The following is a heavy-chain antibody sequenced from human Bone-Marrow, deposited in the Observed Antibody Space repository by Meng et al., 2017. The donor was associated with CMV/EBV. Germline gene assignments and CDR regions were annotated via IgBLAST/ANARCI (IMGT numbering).Heavy chain of an antibody. CDR2: INPNSGGT. Sequence: ASVKVSCKASGYTFTGYYMHWVRQAPGQGLEWMGWINPNSGGTNYAQKFQGRVTMTRDTSISTAYMELSRLRSDDTAVYYCARDGGRYCISTSCGGHAFDIWGQGTMVTVSS. D-gene: IGHD2-2*01. CDR3: ARDGGRYCISTSCGGHAFDI. CDR1: GYTFTGYY. V-gene: IGHV1-2*02. J-gene: IGHJ3*02.